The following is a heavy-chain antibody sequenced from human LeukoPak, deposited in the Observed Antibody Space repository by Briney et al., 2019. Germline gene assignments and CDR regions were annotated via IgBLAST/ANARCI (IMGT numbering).Heavy chain of an antibody. CDR3: TTEATVVKGGDY. D-gene: IGHD4-23*01. CDR2: IVSNGVRT. J-gene: IGHJ4*02. CDR1: GFTFSSYA. V-gene: IGHV3-64*04. Sequence: GGSLRLSCSASGFTFSSYAMHWVRQAPGKGLECVSAIVSNGVRTYYADSVKGRFTISRDNSKNTLYLQMNSLRTEDTAVYYCTTEATVVKGGDYWGQGTLVTVSS.